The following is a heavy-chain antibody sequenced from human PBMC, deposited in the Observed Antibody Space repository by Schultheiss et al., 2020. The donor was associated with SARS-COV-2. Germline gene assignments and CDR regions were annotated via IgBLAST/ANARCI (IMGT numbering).Heavy chain of an antibody. Sequence: SETLSLTCTVSGGSISSYYWSWIRQPPGKGLEWIGYIYYSGSTNYNPSLKSRVTISVDTSKNQFSLKLSSVTAADTAVYYCARDLVGATKIYFDNWGQGTLVTVSS. V-gene: IGHV4-59*01. CDR1: GGSISSYY. CDR2: IYYSGST. D-gene: IGHD1-26*01. J-gene: IGHJ4*02. CDR3: ARDLVGATKIYFDN.